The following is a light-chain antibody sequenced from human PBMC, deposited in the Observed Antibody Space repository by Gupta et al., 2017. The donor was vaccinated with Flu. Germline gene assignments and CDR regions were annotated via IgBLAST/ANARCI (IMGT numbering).Light chain of an antibody. V-gene: IGKV4-1*01. CDR2: WAS. CDR3: LDHSPVHLT. J-gene: IGKJ3*01. Sequence: DLVISLYPDSMAVSLGERATINCKSSQSVLHSSNNSNYVAWFQQKPEQPPKLRINWASTRASEGPDRVSGSGSGTECTTNIRSLQAEDVTEDYGLDHSPVHLTFGQGTNVDIK. CDR1: QSVLHSSNNSNY.